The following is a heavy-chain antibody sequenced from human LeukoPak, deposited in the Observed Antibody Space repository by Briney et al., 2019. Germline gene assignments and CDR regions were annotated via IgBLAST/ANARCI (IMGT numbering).Heavy chain of an antibody. D-gene: IGHD2-8*01. V-gene: IGHV3-21*01. J-gene: IGHJ5*02. Sequence: GGSLRLSCAASGFAFRNYNMNWVRQAPGKGLEWVSSISESSSFIQYADSLKGRFAISRDNAKNSLYLQMNSLRAEDTAVYYCARQRGYCSSGVCRGWFDPWGQGTLVTVSS. CDR1: GFAFRNYN. CDR3: ARQRGYCSSGVCRGWFDP. CDR2: ISESSSFI.